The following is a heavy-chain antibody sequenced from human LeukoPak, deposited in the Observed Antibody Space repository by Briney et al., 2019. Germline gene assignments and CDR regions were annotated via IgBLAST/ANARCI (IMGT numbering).Heavy chain of an antibody. D-gene: IGHD2-15*01. CDR3: ARDFADCSGGSCSSRFDP. CDR2: IYYTGST. J-gene: IGHJ5*02. V-gene: IGHV4-59*01. Sequence: SETLSLICSVSGGSISNNYWSWIRQPPGKGLEWIGDIYYTGSTNYNPSLKSRVTISVDTSKNQFSLKLRSVTAADTAVYYCARDFADCSGGSCSSRFDPWGQGTLVTVSS. CDR1: GGSISNNY.